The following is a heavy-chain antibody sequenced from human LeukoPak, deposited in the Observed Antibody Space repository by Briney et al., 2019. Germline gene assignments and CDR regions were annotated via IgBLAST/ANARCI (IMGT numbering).Heavy chain of an antibody. CDR1: GGSISSYY. J-gene: IGHJ3*02. Sequence: PSETLSLTXTVSGGSISSYYWSWIRQPPGKGLEWIGYIYYSGSTNHNPSLKSRVTISVDTSKNQFSLKLSSVTAADTAVYYCARDRNSRDDAFDIWGQGTMVTVSS. CDR3: ARDRNSRDDAFDI. CDR2: IYYSGST. V-gene: IGHV4-59*01. D-gene: IGHD1-14*01.